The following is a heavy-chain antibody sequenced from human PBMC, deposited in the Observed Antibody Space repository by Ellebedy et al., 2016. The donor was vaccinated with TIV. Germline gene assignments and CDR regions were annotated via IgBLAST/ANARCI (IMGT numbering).Heavy chain of an antibody. D-gene: IGHD1-26*01. CDR1: GGSVSSGSYY. J-gene: IGHJ4*02. Sequence: SETLSLXXTVSGGSVSSGSYYWSWIRQPPGKGLEWIGYIYYSGSTNYNPSLKSRVTISVDTSKNQFSLKLSSVTAADTAVYYCARAPYSGSYYVDYWGQGTLVTVSS. CDR2: IYYSGST. V-gene: IGHV4-61*01. CDR3: ARAPYSGSYYVDY.